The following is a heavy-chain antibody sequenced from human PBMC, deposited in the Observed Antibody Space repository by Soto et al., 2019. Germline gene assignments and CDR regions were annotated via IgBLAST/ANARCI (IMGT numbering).Heavy chain of an antibody. J-gene: IGHJ4*02. D-gene: IGHD6-6*01. V-gene: IGHV1-2*02. CDR3: ASGPGSSSSLGFDY. Sequence: QVQLVQSGAEVKKPGASVKVSCKASGYTFTGYYMHWVRQAPGQGLEWMGGINTNSGGTNYAQKFQGRVTMTRDKSMSTAYMELSRLRSDDTAVYYCASGPGSSSSLGFDYWGQGTLVTVSS. CDR1: GYTFTGYY. CDR2: INTNSGGT.